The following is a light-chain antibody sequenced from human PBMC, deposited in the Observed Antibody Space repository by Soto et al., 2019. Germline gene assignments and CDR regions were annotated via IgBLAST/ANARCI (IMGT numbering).Light chain of an antibody. V-gene: IGKV1-5*03. CDR3: QHYNSYSEA. CDR2: KAS. Sequence: DIQITQSPSTLSGSVGDRVTITCRASQTISSWLAWYQQKPGKAPKLLIYKASTLKSGVPSRFSGSGSGTKFTLTISXLQPDDFATYYCQHYNSYSEAFGQGTKV. CDR1: QTISSW. J-gene: IGKJ1*01.